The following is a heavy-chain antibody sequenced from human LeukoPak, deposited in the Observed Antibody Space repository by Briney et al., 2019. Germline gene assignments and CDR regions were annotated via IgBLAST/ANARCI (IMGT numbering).Heavy chain of an antibody. Sequence: SETLSLTCAVYSGSFSGYYWSWIRQPPGKGLEWIGEINHSGSTNYNPSLKSRVTISVDTSKNQFSLKLSSVTAADTAVYYCARAPVRFLEWLLSYYYYGMDVWGQGTTVTVSS. V-gene: IGHV4-34*01. D-gene: IGHD3-3*01. CDR1: SGSFSGYY. CDR3: ARAPVRFLEWLLSYYYYGMDV. J-gene: IGHJ6*02. CDR2: INHSGST.